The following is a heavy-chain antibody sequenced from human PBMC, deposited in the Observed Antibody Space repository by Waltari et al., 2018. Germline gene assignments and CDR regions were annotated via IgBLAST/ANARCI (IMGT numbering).Heavy chain of an antibody. CDR2: ISYDGSNE. J-gene: IGHJ4*02. Sequence: VQLVESGGVVVQPGRSLRLSCAASGFSFRLPAMHWVRQAPAKGLEWVALISYDGSNEDYADSVQGRFTISRDNSKNTLYLQIDSLRTEDTAVYYCARDRIWKYVFDYWGQGTLVTVSS. CDR3: ARDRIWKYVFDY. D-gene: IGHD1-7*01. CDR1: GFSFRLPA. V-gene: IGHV3-30*04.